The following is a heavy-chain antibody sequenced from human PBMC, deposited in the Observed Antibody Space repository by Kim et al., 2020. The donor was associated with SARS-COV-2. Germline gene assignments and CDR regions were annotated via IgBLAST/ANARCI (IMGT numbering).Heavy chain of an antibody. D-gene: IGHD2-21*01. CDR3: ARGPQFAKLRADLDY. CDR2: INHIGGT. CDR1: GGSFSDYC. V-gene: IGHV4-34*01. J-gene: IGHJ4*02. Sequence: SETLSLTCAVYGGSFSDYCWTWIRQPPGKGLEWIGEINHIGGTSYNPSLKSRVTISIDTPKNQFSLRLNSVTAADTAVYYCARGPQFAKLRADLDYWGQGTLVTVSS.